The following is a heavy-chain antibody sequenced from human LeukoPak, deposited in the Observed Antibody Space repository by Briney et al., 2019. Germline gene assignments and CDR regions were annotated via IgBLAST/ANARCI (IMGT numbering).Heavy chain of an antibody. J-gene: IGHJ5*02. CDR2: ISWNSGSI. Sequence: QSGGSLRLSCAASGFTFDDYAMHWVRQAPGKGLEWVSGISWNSGSIGYADSVKGRFTISRDNAKNSLYLQMNSLRAEDTAVYYCAREISSELGGWFDPWGQGTLVTVSS. CDR1: GFTFDDYA. CDR3: AREISSELGGWFDP. D-gene: IGHD1-26*01. V-gene: IGHV3-9*01.